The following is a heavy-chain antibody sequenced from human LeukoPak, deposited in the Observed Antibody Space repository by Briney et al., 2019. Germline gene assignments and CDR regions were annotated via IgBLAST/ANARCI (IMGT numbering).Heavy chain of an antibody. Sequence: ASVKVSCKSSGHTFSNFGITWVRQAPGQGLEWMGWVSAYNGNTLYAQKFQGRVSMTTDTSTTTAYMELRSLRSADTAMYYCARGSPPRRNYDSRGYYSYYFDYWGQGTLVTVSS. D-gene: IGHD3-22*01. CDR1: GHTFSNFG. CDR2: VSAYNGNT. V-gene: IGHV1-18*01. CDR3: ARGSPPRRNYDSRGYYSYYFDY. J-gene: IGHJ4*02.